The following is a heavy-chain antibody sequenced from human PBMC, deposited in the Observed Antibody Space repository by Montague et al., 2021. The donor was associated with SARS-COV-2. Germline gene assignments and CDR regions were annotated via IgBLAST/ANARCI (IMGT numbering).Heavy chain of an antibody. Sequence: SETLSLTCAVYGGSFSGYYWSWIRQPPGKGLEWIGEINHSGSTNYNPPLKSRVTISVDTSKNQFSLKLSSVTAADTAVYYCARVFPRWLQFDPYFDYWGQGTLVTVSS. J-gene: IGHJ4*02. V-gene: IGHV4-34*01. CDR2: INHSGST. D-gene: IGHD5-24*01. CDR1: GGSFSGYY. CDR3: ARVFPRWLQFDPYFDY.